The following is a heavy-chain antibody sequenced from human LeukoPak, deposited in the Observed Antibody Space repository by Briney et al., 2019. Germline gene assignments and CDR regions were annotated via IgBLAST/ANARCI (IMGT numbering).Heavy chain of an antibody. CDR2: ITGSGGST. Sequence: PGGSLRLSCAASGFTFSNYAMNWVRQAPGKGLEWVSAITGSGGSTFYADSVKGRFTISRDNSKNTLYLQMNSLRAEDSAVYYCAKDSPVCTYWGQGTLVTVSS. CDR3: AKDSPVCTY. D-gene: IGHD2-8*01. J-gene: IGHJ4*02. CDR1: GFTFSNYA. V-gene: IGHV3-23*01.